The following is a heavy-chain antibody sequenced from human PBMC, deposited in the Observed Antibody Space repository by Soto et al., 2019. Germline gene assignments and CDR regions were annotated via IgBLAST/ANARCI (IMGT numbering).Heavy chain of an antibody. CDR1: GYTXSSYA. J-gene: IGHJ1*01. D-gene: IGHD3-22*01. Sequence: GXSXKVSFKAAGYTXSSYAWNLVRQAPGQSLEWMGWINGGNGQTKYSQKFQGRVTFTRGTSASTAYFDLSSLRSEDTAVYYCARDPYYYDSSGYFSGYFNHWGQGTQVTV. CDR2: INGGNGQT. V-gene: IGHV1-3*01. CDR3: ARDPYYYDSSGYFSGYFNH.